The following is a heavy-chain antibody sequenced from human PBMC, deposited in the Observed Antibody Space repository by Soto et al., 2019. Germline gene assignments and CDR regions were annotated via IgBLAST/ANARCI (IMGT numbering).Heavy chain of an antibody. J-gene: IGHJ6*02. V-gene: IGHV4-59*01. CDR3: ARGPTVANYYYGMDV. CDR2: IYYSGST. Sequence: SATLSLTCTVSGGSISSYYWSWIRQPPGKGVEWIGYIYYSGSTNYNPSLKSRVTISVDTSKKQFSLNLSSVTAADTAVYYRARGPTVANYYYGMDVWGQGTTVTVSS. CDR1: GGSISSYY. D-gene: IGHD4-17*01.